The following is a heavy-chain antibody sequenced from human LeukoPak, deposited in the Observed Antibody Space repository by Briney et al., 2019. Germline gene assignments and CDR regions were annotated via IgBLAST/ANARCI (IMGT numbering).Heavy chain of an antibody. CDR3: ARRETDSSGWHHHDY. CDR2: INDRGDWA. V-gene: IGHV3-23*01. Sequence: GGSLRLSCAASGFTFSSYSMNWVRQAPGKGLEWVSTINDRGDWANYADSVKGRFTISRDNSKNTLYLQLSSLRAEDTALYYCARRETDSSGWHHHDYWGQGTLVTVSS. CDR1: GFTFSSYS. D-gene: IGHD6-19*01. J-gene: IGHJ4*02.